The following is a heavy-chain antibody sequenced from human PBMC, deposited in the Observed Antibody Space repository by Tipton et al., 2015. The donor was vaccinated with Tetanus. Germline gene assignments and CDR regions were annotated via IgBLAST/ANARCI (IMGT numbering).Heavy chain of an antibody. CDR2: INHSGST. J-gene: IGHJ4*02. D-gene: IGHD2-15*01. CDR1: GGSFSGYY. V-gene: IGHV4-34*01. Sequence: TLSLTCAVYGGSFSGYYWSWIRQPPGKGLEWIGEINHSGSTNYNPSLKSRVTISVDTPKNQFSLKLSSVTAADTAVYYCARGRLGYCSGGSCSGLDYWGQGTLATVSS. CDR3: ARGRLGYCSGGSCSGLDY.